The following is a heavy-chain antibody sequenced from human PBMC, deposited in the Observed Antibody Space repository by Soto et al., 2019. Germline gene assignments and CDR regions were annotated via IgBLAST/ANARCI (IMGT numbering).Heavy chain of an antibody. CDR1: GGTFSSYA. CDR2: IIPIFGTA. J-gene: IGHJ3*02. CDR3: ARDGGVVPAARARGAFDI. D-gene: IGHD2-2*01. Sequence: GASVKVSCKASGGTFSSYAISWVRQAPGQGLEWMGGIIPIFGTANYAQKFQGRVTITADESTGTAYMELSSLRSEDTAAYYCARDGGVVPAARARGAFDIWGQGTMVTVSS. V-gene: IGHV1-69*13.